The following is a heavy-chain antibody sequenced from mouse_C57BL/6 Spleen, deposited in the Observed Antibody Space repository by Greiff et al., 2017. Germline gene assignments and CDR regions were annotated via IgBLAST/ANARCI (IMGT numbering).Heavy chain of an antibody. D-gene: IGHD2-3*01. CDR3: AREWDGYYVPFAY. J-gene: IGHJ3*01. CDR2: INPGNGGT. V-gene: IGHV1-53*01. Sequence: QVQLQQPGTELVKPGASVKLSCKASGYTFTSYWMHWVKQRPGQGLEWIGNINPGNGGTNYTEKFKSKATLTVDKSSSTAYMQLSSLTSEDSAVYYCAREWDGYYVPFAYWGQGTLVTVSA. CDR1: GYTFTSYW.